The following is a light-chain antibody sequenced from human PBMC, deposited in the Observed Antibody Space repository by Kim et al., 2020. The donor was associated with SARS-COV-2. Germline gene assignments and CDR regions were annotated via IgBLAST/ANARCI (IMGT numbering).Light chain of an antibody. CDR1: QTVYSNY. Sequence: LSPGERATLSCRASQTVYSNYLAWYQQKPGQAPRLLIYGISSRATGIPDRISGSGSVTDFTLTISRLEPEDFGVYYCQQYSSSPYTFGQGTKLEI. CDR2: GIS. CDR3: QQYSSSPYT. J-gene: IGKJ2*01. V-gene: IGKV3-20*01.